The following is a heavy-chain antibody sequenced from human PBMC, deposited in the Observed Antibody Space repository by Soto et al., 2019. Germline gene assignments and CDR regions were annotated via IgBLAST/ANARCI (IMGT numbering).Heavy chain of an antibody. V-gene: IGHV3-11*05. CDR2: ISSSSTYT. CDR3: ARDRSRDSSGWIDY. J-gene: IGHJ4*02. Sequence: QVQLVESGGGLVKPGGSLRLSCAAYGFTFSDYYMTWIRQAPGKGLEWVSYISSSSTYTNYGDSVKGRFTISRDNAKNSLYLQMNSLRAEDTAVYYCARDRSRDSSGWIDYWGQGTLVTVSS. D-gene: IGHD3-22*01. CDR1: GFTFSDYY.